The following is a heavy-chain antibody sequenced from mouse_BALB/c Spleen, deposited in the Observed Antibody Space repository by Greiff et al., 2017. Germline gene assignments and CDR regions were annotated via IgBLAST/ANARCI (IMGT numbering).Heavy chain of an antibody. V-gene: IGHV3-2*02. CDR2: ISYSGST. CDR3: ARGGYYFAY. J-gene: IGHJ3*01. CDR1: GYSITSDYA. D-gene: IGHD2-3*01. Sequence: DVQLQESGPGLVKPSQSLSLTCTVTGYSITSDYAWNWIRQFPGNKLEWMGYISYSGSTSYNPSLKSRISITRDTSKNQFFLQLNSVTTEDTATYYCARGGYYFAYWGQGTLVTVSA.